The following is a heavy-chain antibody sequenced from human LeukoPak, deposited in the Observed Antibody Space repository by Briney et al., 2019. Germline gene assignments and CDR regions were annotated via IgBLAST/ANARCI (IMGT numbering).Heavy chain of an antibody. CDR2: ISSSGNSR. D-gene: IGHD6-13*01. V-gene: IGHV3-21*04. J-gene: IGHJ2*01. CDR1: GFILSNYR. CDR3: ARADQLAAAGNWYFDL. Sequence: PGGSLRLSCAASGFILSNYRMNWVRQAPGKGLEWVSYISSSGNSREYADSVKGRFTISRDNARDSLYLQMNSLRAEDTAVYYCARADQLAAAGNWYFDLWGRGTLVTVSS.